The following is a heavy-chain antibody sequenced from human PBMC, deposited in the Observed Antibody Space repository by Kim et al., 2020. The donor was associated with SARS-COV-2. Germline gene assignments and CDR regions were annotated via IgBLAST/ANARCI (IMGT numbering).Heavy chain of an antibody. CDR3: AKVVPGTYYYDSSGYLDAFDI. CDR1: GFTFSSYG. J-gene: IGHJ3*02. V-gene: IGHV3-30*18. D-gene: IGHD3-22*01. CDR2: ISYDGSNK. Sequence: GGSLRLSCAASGFTFSSYGMHWVRQAPGKGLEWVAVISYDGSNKYYADSVKGRFTISRDNSKNTLYLQMNSLRAEDTAVYYCAKVVPGTYYYDSSGYLDAFDIWGQGTMVTVSS.